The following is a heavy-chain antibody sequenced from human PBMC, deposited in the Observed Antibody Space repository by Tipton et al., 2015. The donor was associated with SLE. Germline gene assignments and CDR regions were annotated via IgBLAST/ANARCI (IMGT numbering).Heavy chain of an antibody. CDR3: TRDPPVTTKGGFDY. CDR1: GFTFSSYA. D-gene: IGHD4-11*01. Sequence: SLRLSCAASGFTFSSYAMHWVRQAPGKGLESVAVISYDGSNKYYADSVKGRFTISRDDSKSIAYLQMNSLKTEDTAVYYCTRDPPVTTKGGFDYWGQGTLVTVSS. J-gene: IGHJ4*02. CDR2: ISYDGSNK. V-gene: IGHV3-30*04.